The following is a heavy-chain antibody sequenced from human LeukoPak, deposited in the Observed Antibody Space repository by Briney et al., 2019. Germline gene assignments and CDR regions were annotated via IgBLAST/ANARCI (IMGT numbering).Heavy chain of an antibody. CDR1: GYTFTGYY. CDR3: ARGAGTYWHFDL. Sequence: ASVKVSCKASGYTFTGYYMHWVRQAPGQGLEWMGWINPNGGGTKYAQKFQGWVTMTRDTSITTAYMELSRLRSEDTAVYYCARGAGTYWHFDLWGRGTLVTVSS. D-gene: IGHD3-10*01. J-gene: IGHJ2*01. CDR2: INPNGGGT. V-gene: IGHV1-2*04.